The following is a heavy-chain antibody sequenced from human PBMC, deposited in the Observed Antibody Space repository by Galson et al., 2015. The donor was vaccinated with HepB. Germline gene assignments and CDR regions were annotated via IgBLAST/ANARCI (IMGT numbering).Heavy chain of an antibody. CDR1: RGTFSSYA. CDR2: IIPIFGAA. Sequence: SVKVSCKASRGTFSSYAISWVRQAPGQGLEWMGGIIPIFGAAYYAQKFQGRVTITADKSTSTTYLELSSLRSEDTAMYYCATNLVGASYFDYWGQGTLVTVSS. V-gene: IGHV1-69*06. J-gene: IGHJ4*02. CDR3: ATNLVGASYFDY. D-gene: IGHD1-26*01.